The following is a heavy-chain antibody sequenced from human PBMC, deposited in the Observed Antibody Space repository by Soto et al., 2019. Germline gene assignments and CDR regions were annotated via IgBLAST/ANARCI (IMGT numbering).Heavy chain of an antibody. Sequence: VVSLIVSGAASGFTFSSYGMHWVRQAPGKGLEWVAVIWYDGSNKYYAYSVKGRFTISRDNSKNTLYLQMNSLRAEDTAVYYCARERREYYYYYGMDVWGQGTTVTVSS. D-gene: IGHD1-26*01. CDR1: GFTFSSYG. V-gene: IGHV3-33*01. CDR2: IWYDGSNK. J-gene: IGHJ6*02. CDR3: ARERREYYYYYGMDV.